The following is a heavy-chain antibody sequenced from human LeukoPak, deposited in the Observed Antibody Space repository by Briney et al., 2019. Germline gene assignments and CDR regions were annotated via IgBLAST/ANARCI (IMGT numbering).Heavy chain of an antibody. CDR3: VKDPWGWLQIDY. CDR2: ISSSSSYI. Sequence: GGSLRLSCAASGFTFSSYSMNWVRQAPGKGLEWVSSISSSSSYIYYADSVKGRFTISRDNAKNTLYLQMSSLRAEDTAVYYCVKDPWGWLQIDYWGQGTLVTVSS. V-gene: IGHV3-21*01. CDR1: GFTFSSYS. D-gene: IGHD5-24*01. J-gene: IGHJ4*02.